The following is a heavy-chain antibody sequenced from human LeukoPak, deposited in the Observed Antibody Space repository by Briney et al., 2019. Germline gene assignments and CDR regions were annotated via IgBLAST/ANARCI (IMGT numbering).Heavy chain of an antibody. J-gene: IGHJ4*02. CDR3: AREGVGRWIDY. V-gene: IGHV3-30*04. Sequence: GGSLRLSCAASGFTFSSYAMHWVRQAPGKGLEWVAVISYDGSNKYYADSVKGRFTISRDNSKNTLYLQMNSLRAEDTAVYYCAREGVGRWIDYWGQGTLVTVSS. D-gene: IGHD5-24*01. CDR1: GFTFSSYA. CDR2: ISYDGSNK.